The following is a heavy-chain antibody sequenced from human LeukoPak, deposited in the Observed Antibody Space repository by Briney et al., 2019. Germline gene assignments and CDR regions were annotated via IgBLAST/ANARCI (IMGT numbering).Heavy chain of an antibody. D-gene: IGHD4-17*01. CDR1: GFTFGSYW. J-gene: IGHJ3*01. Sequence: PGGSLRLSCAASGFTFGSYWMHWVRQAPGKGLVWVSRIKSDGTTTTYAASVKGRFTISRDNAKNTLCLQLNSLTAEDTAVYYCARETYGAYDAWGQGTMVTVSS. V-gene: IGHV3-74*01. CDR2: IKSDGTTT. CDR3: ARETYGAYDA.